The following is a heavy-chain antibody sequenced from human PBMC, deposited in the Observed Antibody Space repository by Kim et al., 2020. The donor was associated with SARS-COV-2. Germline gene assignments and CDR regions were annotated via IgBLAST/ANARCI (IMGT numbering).Heavy chain of an antibody. CDR2: ISSSGSTI. D-gene: IGHD3-9*01. Sequence: GGSLRLSCAASGFTFSSYEMNWVRQAPGKGLEWVSYISSSGSTIYYADSVKGRFTISRDNAKNSLYLQMNSLRAEDTAVYYCARGTHDILTGYYPFDYWGQGTLVTVSS. J-gene: IGHJ4*02. CDR3: ARGTHDILTGYYPFDY. CDR1: GFTFSSYE. V-gene: IGHV3-48*03.